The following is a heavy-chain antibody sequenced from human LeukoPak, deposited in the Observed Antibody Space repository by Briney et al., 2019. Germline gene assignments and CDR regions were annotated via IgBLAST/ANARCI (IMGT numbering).Heavy chain of an antibody. J-gene: IGHJ4*02. V-gene: IGHV4-34*01. CDR3: ARQVGYCSGGSCYSIDY. Sequence: SETLSLTCAVYGGSFNGYYWSWIRQPPGKGLEWIGEINHSGSTNYSPSLKSRVTISVDTSKNQFSLKLSSVTAADTAVYYCARQVGYCSGGSCYSIDYWGQGTLVTVSS. CDR2: INHSGST. CDR1: GGSFNGYY. D-gene: IGHD2-15*01.